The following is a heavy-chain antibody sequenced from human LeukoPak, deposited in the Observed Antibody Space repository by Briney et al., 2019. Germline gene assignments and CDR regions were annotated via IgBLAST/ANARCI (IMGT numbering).Heavy chain of an antibody. CDR1: GFTFSSYG. V-gene: IGHV3-30*02. CDR2: IRYDGSNK. J-gene: IGHJ4*02. D-gene: IGHD3-16*02. CDR3: AKDRVFGGVIVTAFDY. Sequence: GGTLRLSCAASGFTFSSYGMHSVRQAPGKGLEGVAFIRYDGSNKYYADSVKARFTISRDNSKNTLYLQMNSLRAEDTAVYYCAKDRVFGGVIVTAFDYWGQGTLVTVSS.